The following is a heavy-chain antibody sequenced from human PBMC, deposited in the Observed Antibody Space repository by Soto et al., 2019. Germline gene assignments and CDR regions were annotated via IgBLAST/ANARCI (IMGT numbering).Heavy chain of an antibody. D-gene: IGHD6-13*01. CDR1: GYTFSGYY. J-gene: IGHJ3*02. CDR2: TNPNSGGT. CDR3: ARGAGSAGTPGTVRFAFDI. V-gene: IGHV1-2*02. Sequence: QVQLEQSGAEVKKNGASVKVSCKASGYTFSGYYMHWVRQAPGQGLEWMGWTNPNSGGTNYAQKFQGRVTMTRDTSISPGDMEVNGLRPDYTAVYYCARGAGSAGTPGTVRFAFDIWGQGTMVTVSS.